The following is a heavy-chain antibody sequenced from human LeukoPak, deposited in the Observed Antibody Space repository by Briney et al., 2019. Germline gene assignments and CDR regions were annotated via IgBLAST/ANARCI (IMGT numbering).Heavy chain of an antibody. V-gene: IGHV3-30*02. CDR2: IRYDGSNK. CDR3: ARDPATMIGPMDV. Sequence: PGGSLRLSCAASGFTFSSYGMHWVRQAPGQGLEWVAFIRYDGSNKYYADSVKGRFTISRDNSKNTLYLQMNSLRAEDTAVYYCARDPATMIGPMDVWGKGTTVTISS. CDR1: GFTFSSYG. D-gene: IGHD3-22*01. J-gene: IGHJ6*04.